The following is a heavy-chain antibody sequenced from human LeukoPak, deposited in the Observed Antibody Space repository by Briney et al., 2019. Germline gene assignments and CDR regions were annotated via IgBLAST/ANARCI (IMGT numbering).Heavy chain of an antibody. J-gene: IGHJ1*01. CDR3: ARGGGYASPIGH. CDR1: GGSISTYY. CDR2: IYHSGST. V-gene: IGHV4-59*01. Sequence: SETLSLTCTLSGGSISTYYWSWIRQPPGKGLEWIGYIYHSGSTNYNPSLKSRVTISVDTSKNQFSLKLSSVIAADTAVYYCARGGGYASPIGHWGQGTLVTVSS. D-gene: IGHD5-12*01.